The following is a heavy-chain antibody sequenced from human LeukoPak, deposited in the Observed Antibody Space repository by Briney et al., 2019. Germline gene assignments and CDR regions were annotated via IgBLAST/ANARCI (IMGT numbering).Heavy chain of an antibody. V-gene: IGHV3-23*01. CDR3: ARDYGGSSPFDY. J-gene: IGHJ4*02. D-gene: IGHD4-23*01. CDR1: GFTFSNYA. CDR2: ISGSGDNT. Sequence: GGSLRLSCAASGFTFSNYAMSWVRQAPGKGLEWVSAISGSGDNTYYADSVKGRFTISRDNAKNSLYLHMNSLRAEDTAVYYCARDYGGSSPFDYWGQGTLVTVSS.